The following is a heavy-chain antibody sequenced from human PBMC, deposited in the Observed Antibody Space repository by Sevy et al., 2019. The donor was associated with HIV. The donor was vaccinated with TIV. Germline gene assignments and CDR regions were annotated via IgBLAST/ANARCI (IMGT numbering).Heavy chain of an antibody. Sequence: SETLSLTCTVSGGSISSYYWSWIRQPPGKGLEWIGYIYYSGSTNYNPSLKSRVTISVDTSKNQFSLKLSSVTAADTAVYYRARGAWYRGGRRLGFDYWGQGTLVTVSS. CDR2: IYYSGST. J-gene: IGHJ4*02. D-gene: IGHD5-12*01. CDR1: GGSISSYY. CDR3: ARGAWYRGGRRLGFDY. V-gene: IGHV4-59*01.